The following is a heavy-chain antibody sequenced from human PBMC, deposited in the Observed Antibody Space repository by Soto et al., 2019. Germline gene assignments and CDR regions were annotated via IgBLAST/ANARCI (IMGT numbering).Heavy chain of an antibody. D-gene: IGHD3-3*01. CDR2: ISAYNGNT. J-gene: IGHJ6*02. V-gene: IGHV1-18*04. CDR1: GWTFNSFG. CDR3: ARAKRFTIFAATGRDTAMDV. Sequence: VSYLDSGWTFNSFGMIFVRLAPAHALEWMGWISAYNGNTNYAQKLQGRVTMTTDTSTSTAYMERRSLRSDDTAVYYCARAKRFTIFAATGRDTAMDVWGQGTTVTVSS.